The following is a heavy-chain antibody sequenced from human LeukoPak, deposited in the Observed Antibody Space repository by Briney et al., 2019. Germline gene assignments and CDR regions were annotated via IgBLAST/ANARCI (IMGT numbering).Heavy chain of an antibody. V-gene: IGHV3-74*01. J-gene: IGHJ4*02. CDR3: ARDEELAAAGSYFDY. D-gene: IGHD6-13*01. Sequence: QSGGSLRLSCAASGFTFSSYWMHWVRQAPGKGLVWVSRINTDGSSTSYADSVKGRFTISRDNAKNTLYLQMNSLRAEDTAVYYCARDEELAAAGSYFDYWGQGTLVTVSS. CDR2: INTDGSST. CDR1: GFTFSSYW.